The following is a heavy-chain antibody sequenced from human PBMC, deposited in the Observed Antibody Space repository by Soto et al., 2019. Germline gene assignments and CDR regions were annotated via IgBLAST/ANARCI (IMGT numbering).Heavy chain of an antibody. CDR1: GYIFTNYD. CDR2: INPNSGNT. J-gene: IGHJ5*02. Sequence: QVQLVQSGAEVKKPGASVKVSCKASGYIFTNYDINWVRQATGQGLEYLVWINPNSGNTGYVQKFQCRVNMTRNTSINKAYMELNSLRSEDTAVYYCARGIKYGDYSRCVDPWGHGTLVTVSS. CDR3: ARGIKYGDYSRCVDP. V-gene: IGHV1-8*01. D-gene: IGHD4-17*01.